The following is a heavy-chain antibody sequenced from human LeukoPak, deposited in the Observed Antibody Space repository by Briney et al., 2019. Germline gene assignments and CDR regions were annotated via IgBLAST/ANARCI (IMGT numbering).Heavy chain of an antibody. D-gene: IGHD6-19*01. V-gene: IGHV4-39*07. J-gene: IGHJ5*02. CDR2: IYYSGST. CDR3: ASGGGYSSGWYGPPWFDP. Sequence: SETLSLTCTVSGGSISSSYYWGWIRQPPGKGLEWIGSIYYSGSTYYNPSLKSRVTISVDTSKNQFSLKLSSVTAADTAVYYCASGGGYSSGWYGPPWFDPWGQGTLVTVSS. CDR1: GGSISSSYY.